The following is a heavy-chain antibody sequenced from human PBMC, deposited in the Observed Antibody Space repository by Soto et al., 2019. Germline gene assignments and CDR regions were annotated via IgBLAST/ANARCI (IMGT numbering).Heavy chain of an antibody. D-gene: IGHD3-3*01. V-gene: IGHV3-30*18. J-gene: IGHJ5*02. CDR1: GFTFSTHG. Sequence: QVQLVESGGGVVHPGTSLRLSCAASGFTFSTHGMHWVRQAPGKGPEWVAVISHDGSKKYYVESVEGRFSISRDNSKSILHMQINDVGPEDTAVYYCAKDKGPYYDFWSGQRWFDPWGQGTLVTVSS. CDR2: ISHDGSKK. CDR3: AKDKGPYYDFWSGQRWFDP.